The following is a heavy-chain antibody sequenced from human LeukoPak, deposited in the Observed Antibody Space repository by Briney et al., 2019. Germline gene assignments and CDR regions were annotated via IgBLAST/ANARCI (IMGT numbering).Heavy chain of an antibody. CDR1: GFTASSNY. V-gene: IGHV3-53*01. CDR2: IYSGGST. Sequence: GGSLRLSCAASGFTASSNYMSWVRQAPGKGLEWVSVIYSGGSTYYADSVKGRFTISRDNSKNTLYLQMNSLRAEDTAVYYCARGSFTFYDSSGYPDYWGQGTLVTVSS. J-gene: IGHJ4*02. D-gene: IGHD3-22*01. CDR3: ARGSFTFYDSSGYPDY.